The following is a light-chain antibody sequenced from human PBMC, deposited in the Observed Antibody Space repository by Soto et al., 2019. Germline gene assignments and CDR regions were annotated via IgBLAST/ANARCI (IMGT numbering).Light chain of an antibody. V-gene: IGKV3-20*01. CDR3: QQYACPLIT. CDR2: GAS. Sequence: EIGLKKSPGTLSLSNGERATLSCRASQSFSSSYLAWYQQKPGQAPRLLMYGASSRATGIPDRFSGSGSGTDFTLTISILEAEDVVVYCCQQYACPLITFGQGTLLAIK. J-gene: IGKJ5*01. CDR1: QSFSSSY.